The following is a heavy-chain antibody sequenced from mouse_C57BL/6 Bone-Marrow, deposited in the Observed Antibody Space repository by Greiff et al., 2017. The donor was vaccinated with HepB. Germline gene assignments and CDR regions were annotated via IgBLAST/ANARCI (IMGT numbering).Heavy chain of an antibody. CDR3: VRLDYDGPYYYAMDY. CDR2: IRSKSNNYAT. CDR1: GFSFNTYA. V-gene: IGHV10-1*01. J-gene: IGHJ4*01. D-gene: IGHD2-4*01. Sequence: EVHLVESGGGLVQPKGSLKLSCAASGFSFNTYAMNWVRQAPGKGLEWVARIRSKSNNYATYYADSVKDRFTISRDDSESMLYLQMNNLKTEDTAMYYCVRLDYDGPYYYAMDYWGQGTSVTVSS.